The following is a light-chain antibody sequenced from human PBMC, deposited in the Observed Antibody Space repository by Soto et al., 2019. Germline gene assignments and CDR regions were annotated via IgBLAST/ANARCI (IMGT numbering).Light chain of an antibody. V-gene: IGKV4-1*01. J-gene: IGKJ4*01. CDR3: QQYFSTPLT. CDR2: WAS. CDR1: QSVLYSSNNKNY. Sequence: DIVMTQSPESLAVSLGERATINCKSSQSVLYSSNNKNYLAWYQQIPGQPPKLLIYWASTRESGVPDRFSGSGSGTDLTLTTSSLQAEDVAVYYCQQYFSTPLTFGEGSKVEIK.